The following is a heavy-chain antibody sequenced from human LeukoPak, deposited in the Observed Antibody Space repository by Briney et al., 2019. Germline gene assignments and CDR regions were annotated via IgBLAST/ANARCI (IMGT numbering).Heavy chain of an antibody. Sequence: SQTLSLTCTVSGGFISSGFYYWSWIHQPPGKGLEWIGYIYNSGGTSYNPSLKSRVTISVDTSKNQFSLKLRSVTAADTAVYYCASSPDYGDFWGQGTLVTVSS. CDR1: GGFISSGFYY. CDR3: ASSPDYGDF. J-gene: IGHJ4*02. V-gene: IGHV4-30-4*01. CDR2: IYNSGGT.